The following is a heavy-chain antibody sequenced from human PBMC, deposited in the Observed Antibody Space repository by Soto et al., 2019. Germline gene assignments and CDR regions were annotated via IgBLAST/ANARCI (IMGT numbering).Heavy chain of an antibody. D-gene: IGHD3-10*01. V-gene: IGHV1-24*01. J-gene: IGHJ3*02. Sequence: GASVKVSCKVSGYTLTELSMHWVRQAPGKGLEWMGGFDPEDGESIYAQKFQGRVTMTEDTSTDTAYMELSSLRSEDTAVYYCATDSGIEGAFDIWGQGTMVTVSS. CDR3: ATDSGIEGAFDI. CDR2: FDPEDGES. CDR1: GYTLTELS.